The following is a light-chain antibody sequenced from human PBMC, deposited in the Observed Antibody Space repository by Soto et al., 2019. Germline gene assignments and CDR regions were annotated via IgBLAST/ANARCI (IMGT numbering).Light chain of an antibody. Sequence: DIQMTQSPSSLSASVGDRVTISCRASQSISTFLSWYQQKPGKAPKLLIYAASSLQSGVPSRFSGSGSGTDFTLTISSLQPEDFAPYYCQQTYSSLFTFGPGTKVYIK. CDR1: QSISTF. CDR2: AAS. CDR3: QQTYSSLFT. V-gene: IGKV1-39*01. J-gene: IGKJ3*01.